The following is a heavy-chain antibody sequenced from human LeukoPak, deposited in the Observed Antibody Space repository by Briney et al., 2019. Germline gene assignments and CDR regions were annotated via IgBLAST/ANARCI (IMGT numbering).Heavy chain of an antibody. D-gene: IGHD1-14*01. CDR3: ARDGNFDN. V-gene: IGHV1-2*02. CDR1: GYTFTGYY. Sequence: ASVKVSCKASGYTFTGYYLHWLRQAPGQGLEWMGWINPNSGDTSYAQKFQGRVTLTRDTSISTAYMELSRLTSDDTALYYCARDGNFDNWGRGTLVTVSP. J-gene: IGHJ4*02. CDR2: INPNSGDT.